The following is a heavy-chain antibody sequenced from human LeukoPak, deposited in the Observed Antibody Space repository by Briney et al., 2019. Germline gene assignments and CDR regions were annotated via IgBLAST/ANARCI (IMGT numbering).Heavy chain of an antibody. J-gene: IGHJ4*02. CDR1: GFTFSSCA. D-gene: IGHD6-6*01. Sequence: PGGSLRLSCAASGFTFSSCAMHWVGQAPGKGLEYVSAISSNGGSTYYANSVKGRFTISRDNSKNTLFLQMGSLRAEHMAVYYCARGGSIAARPIDYWGQGTLVTVSS. CDR2: ISSNGGST. CDR3: ARGGSIAARPIDY. V-gene: IGHV3-64*01.